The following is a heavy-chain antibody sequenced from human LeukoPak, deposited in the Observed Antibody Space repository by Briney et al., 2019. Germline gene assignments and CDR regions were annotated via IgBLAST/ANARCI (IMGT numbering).Heavy chain of an antibody. V-gene: IGHV3-23*01. D-gene: IGHD2-2*01. J-gene: IGHJ6*02. CDR1: GFTFSSYA. CDR3: ARIWVAVLPADGMDV. CDR2: ISGSGGST. Sequence: GRSLRLSCAASGFTFSSYAMSWVRQAPGKGLEWVSAISGSGGSTYYADSVKGRFTISRDNAKNSLYLQMNSLRAEDTGVYYCARIWVAVLPADGMDVWGLGTTVTVSS.